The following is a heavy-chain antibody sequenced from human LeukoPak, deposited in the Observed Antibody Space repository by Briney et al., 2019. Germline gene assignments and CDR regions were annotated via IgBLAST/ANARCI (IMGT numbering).Heavy chain of an antibody. D-gene: IGHD3-10*01. CDR3: ARDSTMVRGYYYYMDV. Sequence: SETLSLTCTVSGGSISSSSYYWGWIRQPPGKGLEWIGSIYYSGSTYYNPSLKSRVTISVDTSKNQFSLKLSSVTAADTAVYYCARDSTMVRGYYYYMDVWGKGTTVTVSS. J-gene: IGHJ6*03. V-gene: IGHV4-39*02. CDR2: IYYSGST. CDR1: GGSISSSSYY.